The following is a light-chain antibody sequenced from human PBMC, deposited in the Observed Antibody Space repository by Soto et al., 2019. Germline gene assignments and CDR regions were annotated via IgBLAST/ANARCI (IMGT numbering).Light chain of an antibody. J-gene: IGKJ5*01. CDR1: QSVSSDF. CDR2: GAS. V-gene: IGKV3-20*01. Sequence: EIVWTQAPAILSLSPGERATLSCSASQSVSSDFLAWYQQKPDQAPRLLIYGASTRATGIADRFSGSGSDTELILPISRLEPADVALYYFQPYDTSPIPFGQGTRLQI. CDR3: QPYDTSPIP.